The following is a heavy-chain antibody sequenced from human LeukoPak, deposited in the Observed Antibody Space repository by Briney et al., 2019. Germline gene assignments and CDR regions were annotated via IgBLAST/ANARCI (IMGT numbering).Heavy chain of an antibody. CDR1: GGSISSGGYY. D-gene: IGHD2-2*02. Sequence: PSQTLSLTCTVSGGSISSGGYYWSWIRQHPGKGLEWIGYIYYSGSTYYNPSLKSRVTISVDTSKNQFSLKLSSVTAADTAVYYCARGRYCSSTSCYTTPFDYWGQGTLVTVSS. J-gene: IGHJ4*02. CDR3: ARGRYCSSTSCYTTPFDY. CDR2: IYYSGST. V-gene: IGHV4-31*03.